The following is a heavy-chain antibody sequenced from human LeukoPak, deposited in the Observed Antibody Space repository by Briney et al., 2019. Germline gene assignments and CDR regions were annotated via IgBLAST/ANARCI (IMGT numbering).Heavy chain of an antibody. CDR3: ARDPRWLTPDCTSTSCYENYFDP. J-gene: IGHJ5*02. Sequence: SETLSLTCAVSGYSISSGYKWAWIRQSPGKVLEWIASIYHSGSAHYNPSLKGRVTISVETSKNQFSLKMYSVTAADTAVYYCARDPRWLTPDCTSTSCYENYFDPWGQGTLVTVSS. CDR2: IYHSGSA. CDR1: GYSISSGYK. D-gene: IGHD2-2*01. V-gene: IGHV4-38-2*02.